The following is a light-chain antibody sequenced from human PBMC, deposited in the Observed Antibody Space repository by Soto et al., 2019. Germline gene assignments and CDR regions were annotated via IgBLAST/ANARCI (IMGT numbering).Light chain of an antibody. J-gene: IGKJ2*01. CDR1: QNILTY. Sequence: DIQMTQSPSSLSASVGDRVTITCRASQNILTYLNWYQQRPGKAPKFLIYAASSVQDGVPSRFSGSESGTEFNLTIKNLQPEDSESYYWQQSYSAPLTFGQGPNLEIK. CDR3: QQSYSAPLT. V-gene: IGKV1-39*01. CDR2: AAS.